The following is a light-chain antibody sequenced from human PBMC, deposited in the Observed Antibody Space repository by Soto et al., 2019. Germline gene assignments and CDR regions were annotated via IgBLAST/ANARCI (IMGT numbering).Light chain of an antibody. V-gene: IGLV1-44*01. CDR3: AAWNDRPYLWV. CDR2: RDN. J-gene: IGLJ3*02. Sequence: QSVLTQPPSASGTPGQRVSISCSGSSSNIGSNAVHWYQQFPGTAPRLLIYRDNQRPSGVPDRFSGSKSGTSASLVISGLQSEDEADYYCAAWNDRPYLWVFGGGTKVTDL. CDR1: SSNIGSNA.